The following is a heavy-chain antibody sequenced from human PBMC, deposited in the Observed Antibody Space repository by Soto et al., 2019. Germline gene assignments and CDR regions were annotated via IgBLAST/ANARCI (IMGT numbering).Heavy chain of an antibody. CDR3: VRGYSDYTDYFDY. V-gene: IGHV3-7*03. J-gene: IGHJ4*02. CDR1: GFSFSSFW. D-gene: IGHD5-12*01. CDR2: IKQDGSEK. Sequence: EVQLVESGGGLVQPGGSLRLSCAASGFSFSSFWMIWVRQAPEKGLEWVAIIKQDGSEKHNVDSVKGRFTVSRDNAEKSLYLQMDSLRPDDTAVYYCVRGYSDYTDYFDYWGQGALVTVSS.